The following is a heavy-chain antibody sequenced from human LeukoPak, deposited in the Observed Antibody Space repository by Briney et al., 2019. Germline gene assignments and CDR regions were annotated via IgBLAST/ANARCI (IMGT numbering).Heavy chain of an antibody. J-gene: IGHJ6*03. CDR2: IIPIFGTA. D-gene: IGHD5-18*01. Sequence: SVKVSCKASGGTFSSYAISWVRQAPGQGLEWMGGIIPIFGTANYAQKFQGRVTITADESTSTAYMELSSLRSEDTAVYYCARDSRLWPSAYYYMDVWGKGTTVTVSS. CDR3: ARDSRLWPSAYYYMDV. V-gene: IGHV1-69*13. CDR1: GGTFSSYA.